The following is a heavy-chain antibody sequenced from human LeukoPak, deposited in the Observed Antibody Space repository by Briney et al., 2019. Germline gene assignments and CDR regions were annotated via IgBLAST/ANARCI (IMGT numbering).Heavy chain of an antibody. D-gene: IGHD6-19*01. CDR2: IYPVDSDT. J-gene: IGHJ6*03. CDR3: ARHAGYSSGWYYHMDV. V-gene: IGHV5-51*01. Sequence: GASLEISCEGSGSIFTDYWIGWVRQLPGKGLEWMGIIYPVDSDTCYSPFFQGQVTISAEKSITTSYLQCSPLPASTPPLYSCARHAGYSSGWYYHMDVWGKGTTVTVSS. CDR1: GSIFTDYW.